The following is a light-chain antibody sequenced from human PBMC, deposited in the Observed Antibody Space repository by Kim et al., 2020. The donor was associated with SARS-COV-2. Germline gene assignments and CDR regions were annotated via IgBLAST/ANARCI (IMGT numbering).Light chain of an antibody. Sequence: EIVVTQSPATLSVSPGERATLSCRASQSVSSNLAWYQQKPGQAPRLLIYGAYTRATGIPARFSGSGSGTEFTLTICSLQSEDFAVYYCQQYNNWPPITFGGGTKVDIK. V-gene: IGKV3-15*01. CDR2: GAY. CDR3: QQYNNWPPIT. J-gene: IGKJ4*01. CDR1: QSVSSN.